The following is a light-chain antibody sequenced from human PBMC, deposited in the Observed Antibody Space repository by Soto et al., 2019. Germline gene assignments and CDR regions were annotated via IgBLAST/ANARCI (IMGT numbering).Light chain of an antibody. CDR3: ISYTRSSTLV. V-gene: IGLV2-14*01. J-gene: IGLJ2*01. Sequence: QSALTQPASVSGSPGQSITISCTGTSSDVGGYNYVSWYQQHPGKAPKLMIYEVSNRPSGVSNRFSGSKSGNTASLTISGLQAEDEADYYCISYTRSSTLVFGGGITVTVL. CDR2: EVS. CDR1: SSDVGGYNY.